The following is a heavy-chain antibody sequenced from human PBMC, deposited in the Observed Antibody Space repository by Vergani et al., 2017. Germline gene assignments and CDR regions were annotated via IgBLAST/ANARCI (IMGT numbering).Heavy chain of an antibody. V-gene: IGHV4-39*01. J-gene: IGHJ3*02. CDR3: ARGGYYYDSSGYPVDAFDI. CDR2: IYYSGST. CDR1: GGSISSSNYY. Sequence: QLQLQESGPGLVKPSETLSLTCTVSGGSISSSNYYWVWIRQPPGKGLEWIGSIYYSGSTYYNPSLKSRVTISVDTSKNQFSLKLSSVTAADTAVYYCARGGYYYDSSGYPVDAFDIWGQGTMVTVSS. D-gene: IGHD3-22*01.